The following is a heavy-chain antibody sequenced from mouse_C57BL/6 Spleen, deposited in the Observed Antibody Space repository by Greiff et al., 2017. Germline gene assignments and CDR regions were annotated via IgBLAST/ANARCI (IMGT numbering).Heavy chain of an antibody. CDR2: INPNNGGT. CDR3: ARRYYYGSSYEWYFDY. J-gene: IGHJ2*01. D-gene: IGHD1-1*01. CDR1: GYTFTDYY. Sequence: EVQLQQSGPELVKPGASVKISCKASGYTFTDYYMNWVKQSHGKSLEWIGDINPNNGGTSYNQKFKGKATLTVDKSSSTAYMELRSLTSEDSAVYYCARRYYYGSSYEWYFDYWGQGTTLTVSS. V-gene: IGHV1-26*01.